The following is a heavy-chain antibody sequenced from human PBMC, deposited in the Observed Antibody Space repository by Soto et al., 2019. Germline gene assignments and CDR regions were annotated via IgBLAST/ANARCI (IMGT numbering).Heavy chain of an antibody. CDR1: GYSFTSYW. J-gene: IGHJ6*02. V-gene: IGHV5-10-1*01. D-gene: IGHD6-6*01. CDR3: ATLPSYSSSSFRTGYYYGMDV. CDR2: VAPIDSDT. Sequence: PGESLKISRRGSGYSFTSYWISWVRQMPGKGLEGVGGVAPIDSDTNYSPSFQGHVTISADKSISTAYLQWSSLKASDTAMYYCATLPSYSSSSFRTGYYYGMDVWGQGTTVTVSS.